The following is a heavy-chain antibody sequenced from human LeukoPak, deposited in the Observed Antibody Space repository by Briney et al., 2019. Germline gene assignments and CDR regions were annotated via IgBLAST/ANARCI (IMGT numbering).Heavy chain of an antibody. CDR2: MYDSGST. J-gene: IGHJ5*02. CDR3: ARGSGREWFDP. D-gene: IGHD3-10*01. Sequence: PSETLSLTCTVSGGSISRSYWSWIRQPPGKGLEWIGYMYDSGSTFYNPSLKSRVTIPVDTSKNQFSLKLSSVTAADTAVYYCARGSGREWFDPWGQGTLVTVSS. V-gene: IGHV4-59*01. CDR1: GGSISRSY.